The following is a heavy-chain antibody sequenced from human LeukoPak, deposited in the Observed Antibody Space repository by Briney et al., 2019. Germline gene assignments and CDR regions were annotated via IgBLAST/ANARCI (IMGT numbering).Heavy chain of an antibody. CDR2: ISWDGGST. CDR1: GFTFDDYA. D-gene: IGHD3-22*01. V-gene: IGHV3-43D*03. CDR3: ARGLYYYDSSGYAY. Sequence: GGSLRLSCAASGFTFDDYAMHWVRQAPGKGLEWVSLISWDGGSTYYADSVKGRFTIPRDNAKNSLYLQMNSLRAEDTALYYCARGLYYYDSSGYAYWGQGTLVTVSS. J-gene: IGHJ4*02.